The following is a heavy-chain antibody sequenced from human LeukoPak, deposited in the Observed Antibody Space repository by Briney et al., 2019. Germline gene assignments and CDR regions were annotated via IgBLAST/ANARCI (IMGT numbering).Heavy chain of an antibody. V-gene: IGHV1-69*13. CDR3: ARGWAYCGGDCYLESYYFDY. D-gene: IGHD2-21*02. CDR1: GGTFSSYA. CDR2: IIPIFGTA. J-gene: IGHJ4*02. Sequence: SVKVSCKASGGTFSSYAISWVRQAPGQGLEWMGGIIPIFGTANYAQKFQGRVTITADESTSTAYMELSSLRAEDTAVYYCARGWAYCGGDCYLESYYFDYWGQGTLVTVSS.